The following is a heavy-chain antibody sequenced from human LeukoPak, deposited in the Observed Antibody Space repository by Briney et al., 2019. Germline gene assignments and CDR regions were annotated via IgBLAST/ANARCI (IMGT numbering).Heavy chain of an antibody. CDR1: GGSFSGYY. D-gene: IGHD3-10*01. CDR3: ARGYGSGSYYGY. J-gene: IGHJ4*02. Sequence: TSETLSLTCAVYGGSFSGYYWSWIRQPPGKGLEWLGEINRGGSTNYNPSLKSRVTISVDTSKNQFSLKLSSVTAADTAVYYCARGYGSGSYYGYWGQGTLVTVSS. V-gene: IGHV4-34*01. CDR2: INRGGST.